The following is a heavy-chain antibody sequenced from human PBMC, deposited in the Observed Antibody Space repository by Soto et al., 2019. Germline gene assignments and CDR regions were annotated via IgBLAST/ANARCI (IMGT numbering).Heavy chain of an antibody. V-gene: IGHV4-30-4*01. D-gene: IGHD2-2*01. CDR1: GGSIISIDYF. CDR3: ARVMAAMQNWLDP. Sequence: SETLSLTCSVSGGSIISIDYFWIWVRRPPGKGLEWIGFIYHTGTTYYNPSLRSRVTISIDTSKSQFSMKLNSVTAADTAVYYCARVMAAMQNWLDPWGQGTLVTVSS. CDR2: IYHTGTT. J-gene: IGHJ5*02.